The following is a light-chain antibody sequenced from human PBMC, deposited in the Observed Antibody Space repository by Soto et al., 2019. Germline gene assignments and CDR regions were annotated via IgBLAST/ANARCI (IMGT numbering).Light chain of an antibody. CDR3: QQYYNWRT. V-gene: IGKV3-15*01. Sequence: IVMTQSPAILSVSPGERATLSCRASQSVSSNLAWYQQRPGQAPRLLIYGASTRATGVPARFSGGGSGTEFTLTISSLQSEDFAIYFCQQYYNWRTFGQGAKVDIK. CDR1: QSVSSN. CDR2: GAS. J-gene: IGKJ1*01.